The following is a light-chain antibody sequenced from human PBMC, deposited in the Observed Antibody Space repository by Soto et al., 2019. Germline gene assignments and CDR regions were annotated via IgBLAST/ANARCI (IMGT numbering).Light chain of an antibody. CDR3: CSYAGSYTVV. J-gene: IGLJ1*01. V-gene: IGLV2-11*01. Sequence: QCALTQPRSVSGSPGQSVTISCTGTSSGVGGYNYVSWYQQHPGKAPKLMIYDVSKRPSGVPDRFSGSKSGNTASLTISGLQAEDEADYYCCSYAGSYTVVFGTGTKLTDL. CDR1: SSGVGGYNY. CDR2: DVS.